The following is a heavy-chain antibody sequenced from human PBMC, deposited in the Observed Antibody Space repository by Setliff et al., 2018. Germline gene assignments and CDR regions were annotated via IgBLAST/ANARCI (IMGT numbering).Heavy chain of an antibody. J-gene: IGHJ4*02. D-gene: IGHD4-17*01. CDR2: IGAYNGNT. CDR3: ARDYHHENPWWGTTVVTPFDY. CDR1: GYTFTNYG. V-gene: IGHV1-18*01. Sequence: ASVKVSCKASGYTFTNYGVTWVRQAPGQGLEWMGWIGAYNGNTYNAHKFQGRVTMTSDTSTSTAYMELRSLRSDDAAVYYCARDYHHENPWWGTTVVTPFDYWGQGTLVTSPQ.